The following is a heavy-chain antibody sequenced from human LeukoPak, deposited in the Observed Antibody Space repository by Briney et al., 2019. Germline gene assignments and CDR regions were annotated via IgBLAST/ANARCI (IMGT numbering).Heavy chain of an antibody. J-gene: IGHJ4*02. CDR2: INSSSSTI. CDR1: GFPFRSYS. CDR3: ARAIYGSGSYPWCYFDY. V-gene: IGHV3-48*02. Sequence: GGSLRLSCAASGFPFRSYSMNWVRQAPAKGLEWVSYINSSSSTIYYADSEKGRFTISRDKAKNSLYLQTNSVRDEDTAVYYGARAIYGSGSYPWCYFDYWGQGTLVTVSS. D-gene: IGHD3-10*01.